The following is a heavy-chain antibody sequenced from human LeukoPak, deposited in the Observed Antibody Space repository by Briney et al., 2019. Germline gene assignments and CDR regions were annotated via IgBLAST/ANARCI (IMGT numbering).Heavy chain of an antibody. V-gene: IGHV4-59*08. CDR3: ARRGHSSPIWFDP. CDR2: IYYSGST. CDR1: GGSISSYY. D-gene: IGHD6-13*01. Sequence: AETLSLTCTASGGSISSYYWSWIRQPPGKGLEWIGYIYYSGSTNYNPSLKSRVTISVDASKNQFSLKLSSVTAADTAVYYCARRGHSSPIWFDPWGQGTLVTVSS. J-gene: IGHJ5*02.